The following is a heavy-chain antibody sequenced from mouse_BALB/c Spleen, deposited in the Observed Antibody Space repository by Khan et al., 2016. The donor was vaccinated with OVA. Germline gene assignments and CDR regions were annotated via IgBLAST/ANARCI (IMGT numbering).Heavy chain of an antibody. J-gene: IGHJ2*01. V-gene: IGHV1-20*02. D-gene: IGHD1-1*01. CDR1: GYSFTGYF. Sequence: VQLQQSGPELVKPGASVKISCKASGYSFTGYFMNWVMQSHGKSLEWIGRINPHIGETFYNQKFKGKATLTVDESSSTAHMDLRSLASEDSAIYYCARIYGSDFDYWGQGTTLTVSS. CDR3: ARIYGSDFDY. CDR2: INPHIGET.